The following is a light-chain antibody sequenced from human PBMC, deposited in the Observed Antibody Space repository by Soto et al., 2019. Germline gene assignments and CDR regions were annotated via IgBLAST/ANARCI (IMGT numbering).Light chain of an antibody. CDR2: AAS. CDR1: QRVSSW. CDR3: QQTYSFPFT. V-gene: IGKV1-12*02. Sequence: DIQMTQSPTSVSASVGDRVTITCRASQRVSSWLAWYQQKSGTAPKLLIYAASTLQSGVPSRFSGSGSGTDFTLTISSLQPEDFATYYCQQTYSFPFTFGLGTRLEI. J-gene: IGKJ5*01.